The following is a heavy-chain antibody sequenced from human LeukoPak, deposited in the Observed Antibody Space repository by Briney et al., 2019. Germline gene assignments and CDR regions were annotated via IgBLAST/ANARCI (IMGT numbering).Heavy chain of an antibody. Sequence: SQTLSLTCAISGDRVSSNSVAWYWIRQSPSRGLEWLGRTYYRSKWYKDYAASVESRISINPDTSRNQFSLQLNSVTPEDTAVYYCVRSPLGAILVNWGQGTLVTVSS. CDR3: VRSPLGAILVN. V-gene: IGHV6-1*01. CDR2: TYYRSKWYK. D-gene: IGHD2-21*01. J-gene: IGHJ4*02. CDR1: GDRVSSNSVA.